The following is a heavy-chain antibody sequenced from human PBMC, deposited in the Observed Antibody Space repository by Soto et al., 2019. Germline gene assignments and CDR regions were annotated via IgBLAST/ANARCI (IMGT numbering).Heavy chain of an antibody. Sequence: SETLSLTCAVYGGSFSGYYWSWIRQPPGKGLGWIGEINHSGSTNYNPSLKSRVTISVDTSKNQFSLKLSSVTAADTAVYYCARGYYGYGMDVWGQGTTVTVSS. CDR3: ARGYYGYGMDV. J-gene: IGHJ6*02. CDR2: INHSGST. V-gene: IGHV4-34*01. CDR1: GGSFSGYY. D-gene: IGHD4-17*01.